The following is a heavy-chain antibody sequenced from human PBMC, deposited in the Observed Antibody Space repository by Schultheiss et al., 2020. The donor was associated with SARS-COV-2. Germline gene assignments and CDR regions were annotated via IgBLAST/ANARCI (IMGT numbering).Heavy chain of an antibody. CDR2: IYTSGST. CDR3: ARGGRGVGGMDV. D-gene: IGHD1-26*01. V-gene: IGHV4-4*07. CDR1: GGSISSYY. J-gene: IGHJ6*02. Sequence: SETLSLTCTVSGGSISSYYWSWIRQPAGKGLEWIGRIYTSGSTNYNPSLKSRVTISVDTSKNEFSLKLSSVTAADTAVYFCARGGRGVGGMDVWGQGTTVTVSS.